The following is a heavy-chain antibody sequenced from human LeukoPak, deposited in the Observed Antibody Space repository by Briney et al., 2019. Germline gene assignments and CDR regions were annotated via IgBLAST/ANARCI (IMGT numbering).Heavy chain of an antibody. J-gene: IGHJ4*02. V-gene: IGHV1-69*13. CDR3: AREDGQTGYFDY. CDR2: IIPIFGTA. Sequence: ASVKVSCKASGGTFSSYAISWVRRAPGQGLEWMGGIIPIFGTANYAQKFQGRVTITADESTSTAYMELSSLRSEDTAVYYCAREDGQTGYFDYWGQGTLVTVSS. D-gene: IGHD3-10*01. CDR1: GGTFSSYA.